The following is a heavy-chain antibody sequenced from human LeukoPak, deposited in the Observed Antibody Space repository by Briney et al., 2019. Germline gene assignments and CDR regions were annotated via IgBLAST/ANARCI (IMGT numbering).Heavy chain of an antibody. Sequence: SETLSLTCGVSGGFISSHYWSWIRQSAGKGLEWIGSIYYSGSTYYNPSLKSRVTISVDTSKNQFSLKLSSVTAADTAVYYCATMSPYSFGGVIVKGNFDYWGQGTLVTVSS. V-gene: IGHV4-59*10. J-gene: IGHJ4*02. CDR2: IYYSGST. CDR3: ATMSPYSFGGVIVKGNFDY. CDR1: GGFISSHY. D-gene: IGHD3-16*02.